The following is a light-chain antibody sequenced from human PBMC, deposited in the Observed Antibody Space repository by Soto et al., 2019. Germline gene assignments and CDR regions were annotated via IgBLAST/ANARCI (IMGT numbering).Light chain of an antibody. CDR1: QSVSSW. CDR3: QQYNGYSKT. V-gene: IGKV1-5*01. J-gene: IGKJ1*01. Sequence: IQMTQSPSTLSASVGYRVSITCRASQSVSSWLAWYQQKPGKAPKLLIYDASGLESGVPSRFSGSGSGTEFTLTISSLQPDDSATYYCQQYNGYSKTFGQGTTVDI. CDR2: DAS.